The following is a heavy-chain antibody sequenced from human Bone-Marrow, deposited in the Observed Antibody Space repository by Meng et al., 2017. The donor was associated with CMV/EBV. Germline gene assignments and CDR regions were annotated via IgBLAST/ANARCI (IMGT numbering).Heavy chain of an antibody. CDR2: IRYDGSNK. CDR3: AKDGRYYDSSGYGP. CDR1: GFTFSSYG. D-gene: IGHD3-22*01. V-gene: IGHV3-30*02. J-gene: IGHJ5*02. Sequence: GESLKIYCAASGFTFSSYGMHWVRQAPGKGLEWVAFIRYDGSNKYYADSVKGRFTISRDNSKNTLYLQMNSLRAEDTAVYYCAKDGRYYDSSGYGPWGQGTLVTVSS.